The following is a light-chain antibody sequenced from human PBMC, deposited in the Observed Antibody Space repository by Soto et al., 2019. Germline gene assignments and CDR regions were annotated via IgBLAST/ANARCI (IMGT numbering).Light chain of an antibody. CDR3: QQRSDWPLT. V-gene: IGKV3D-20*02. J-gene: IGKJ4*01. CDR1: RSVSSSY. CDR2: DAS. Sequence: EIVLTQSPGTLSLSPGERATLSCRASRSVSSSYLAWYQQKPGQAPRLLVYDASTRATGIPARFSGSGSGTDFTLSISSLEPEDFAVYFCQQRSDWPLTFGGGTKVDIK.